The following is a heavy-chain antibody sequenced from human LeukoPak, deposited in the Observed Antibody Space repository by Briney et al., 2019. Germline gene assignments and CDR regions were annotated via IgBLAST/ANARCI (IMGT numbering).Heavy chain of an antibody. CDR3: ARDMSSTLHPLVLYGMDV. V-gene: IGHV3-30*04. Sequence: PGGSLRLSCAASGFTFSSYAIHWVRQAPGKGLEWVAIISYDGSNKYHADSVKGRFTVSRDNSTNTLYLQMNSLRTEDTAVYYCARDMSSTLHPLVLYGMDVWGQGTTVTVSS. J-gene: IGHJ6*02. CDR2: ISYDGSNK. CDR1: GFTFSSYA. D-gene: IGHD1-26*01.